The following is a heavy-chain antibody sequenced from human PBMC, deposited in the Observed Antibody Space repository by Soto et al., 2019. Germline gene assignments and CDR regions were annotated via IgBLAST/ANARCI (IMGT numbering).Heavy chain of an antibody. J-gene: IGHJ4*02. V-gene: IGHV1-3*04. D-gene: IGHD5-18*01. CDR1: GYTFTLYT. CDR2: INTGNGDT. CDR3: AKLGGGYIFGPYLDY. Sequence: ASVKVSCKTSGYTFTLYTIHWVRQAPGQRLEWMGWINTGNGDTKYSQRFQGRVTMSRDTSTSTAYMELSSLTSEDTAVYYCAKLGGGYIFGPYLDYWGQGTLVTVSS.